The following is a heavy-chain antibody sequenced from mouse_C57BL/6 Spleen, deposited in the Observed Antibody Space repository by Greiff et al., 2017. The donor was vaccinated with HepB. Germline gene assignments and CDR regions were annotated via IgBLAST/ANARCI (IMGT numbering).Heavy chain of an antibody. CDR1: GFTFSDYG. V-gene: IGHV5-17*01. Sequence: EVKVVESGGGLVKPGGSLKLSCAASGFTFSDYGMHWVRQAPEKGLEWVAYISSGSSTIYYADTVKGRFTISRDNAKNTLFLQMTSLRSEDTAMYYCARRLRTDYYAMDYWGQGTSVTVSS. D-gene: IGHD2-4*01. CDR3: ARRLRTDYYAMDY. J-gene: IGHJ4*01. CDR2: ISSGSSTI.